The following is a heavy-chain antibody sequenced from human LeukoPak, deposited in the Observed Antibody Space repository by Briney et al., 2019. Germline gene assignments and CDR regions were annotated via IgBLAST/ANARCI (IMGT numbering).Heavy chain of an antibody. CDR3: ARGLPPNY. CDR2: IYHSGST. CDR1: GYSISSGYY. V-gene: IGHV4-38-2*02. Sequence: PSETLSLTCTVSGYSISSGYYWGWIRQPPGKGLEWIGSIYHSGSTYYNPSLKSRVTISVDTSKNQFSLKLSSVTAADTAVYYCARGLPPNYWGQGTLVTVSS. J-gene: IGHJ4*02. D-gene: IGHD2-21*01.